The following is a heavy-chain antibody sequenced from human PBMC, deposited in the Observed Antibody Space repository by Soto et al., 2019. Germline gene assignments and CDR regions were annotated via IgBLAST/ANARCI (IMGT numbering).Heavy chain of an antibody. CDR2: IWSDGTTK. CDR1: GFAFTSYD. D-gene: IGHD2-21*02. J-gene: IGHJ6*02. CDR3: AREHSELYCGGDCYSRRYGMDV. V-gene: IGHV3-33*01. Sequence: GGSLRLSCIASGFAFTSYDIHWVRQTPGKGLEWVAVIWSDGTTKYYADSVRGRFTISRDNSKNTVYLQMNSLRAGDTAVYYCAREHSELYCGGDCYSRRYGMDVWGQGTTVTVSS.